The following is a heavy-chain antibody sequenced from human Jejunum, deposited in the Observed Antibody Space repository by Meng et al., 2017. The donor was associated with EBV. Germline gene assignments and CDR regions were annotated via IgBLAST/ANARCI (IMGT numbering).Heavy chain of an antibody. V-gene: IGHV3-74*01. CDR2: IDSDGSNT. D-gene: IGHD1-14*01. J-gene: IGHJ4*02. CDR1: GFSFSGYC. Sequence: VQLVESGGGLVQPWGSMTLSCAASGFSFSGYCMDWVRQAPGKGLVWVSRIDSDGSNTNYADSVKRRFTISRANAKNTLYLQMNSLTPEDTAVYYCARGNHGPDYWGQGTLVTVSS. CDR3: ARGNHGPDY.